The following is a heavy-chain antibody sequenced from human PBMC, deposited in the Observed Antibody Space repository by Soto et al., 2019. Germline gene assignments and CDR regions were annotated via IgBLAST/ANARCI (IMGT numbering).Heavy chain of an antibody. J-gene: IGHJ3*02. Sequence: QVQLVESGGGLVKPGGSLRLSCAASGFTFSDYYMTWIRQAPGKGLEWVSYISSGSGYIKYVDSVKGRCTISRDNAKNSLYLQMNSLRAEDTAVYYCARRSTPERGAHAFDIWGQGTMVTVSS. CDR3: ARRSTPERGAHAFDI. CDR1: GFTFSDYY. V-gene: IGHV3-11*05. CDR2: ISSGSGYI. D-gene: IGHD2-15*01.